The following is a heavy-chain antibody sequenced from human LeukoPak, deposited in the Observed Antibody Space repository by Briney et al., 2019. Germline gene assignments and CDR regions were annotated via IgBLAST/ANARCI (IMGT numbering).Heavy chain of an antibody. CDR3: ARGLWFGELGFDY. CDR1: GFTFSSYW. CDR2: IKQDGSEK. Sequence: PGGSLRLSCAASGFTFSSYWMSWVRQAPGKGLEWVANIKQDGSEKYYVDSVKGRFTISRDNAKNSLYLQMNSLRAADTAVYYCARGLWFGELGFDYWGQGTLVTVSS. D-gene: IGHD3-10*01. V-gene: IGHV3-7*04. J-gene: IGHJ4*02.